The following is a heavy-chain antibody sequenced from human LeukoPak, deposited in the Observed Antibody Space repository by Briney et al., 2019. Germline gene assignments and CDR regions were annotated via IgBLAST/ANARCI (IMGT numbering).Heavy chain of an antibody. D-gene: IGHD1-1*01. Sequence: SETLSLTCTVSGGSIDIYYWSWIRQPAGKGLEWIGRIYTSGSTNYNPSLKTRVTMSVDTSENQFSLKLRSVTAADTAVYYCARDHPTGYWGQGTLVTVSS. CDR2: IYTSGST. CDR3: ARDHPTGY. J-gene: IGHJ4*02. CDR1: GGSIDIYY. V-gene: IGHV4-4*07.